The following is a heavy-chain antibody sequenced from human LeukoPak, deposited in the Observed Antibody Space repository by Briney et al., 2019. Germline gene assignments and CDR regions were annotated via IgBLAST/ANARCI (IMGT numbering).Heavy chain of an antibody. V-gene: IGHV3-23*01. Sequence: GGSLRLSCAASGFTFSSYAMSWVRQAPGKGLEWVSAISGSGGSTYYADSVKGRFTISRDNSKNTLHLQMNSLRAEDTAVYYCANSEETYYYDSSGPEYFQHWGQGTLVTVSS. J-gene: IGHJ1*01. CDR3: ANSEETYYYDSSGPEYFQH. CDR1: GFTFSSYA. CDR2: ISGSGGST. D-gene: IGHD3-22*01.